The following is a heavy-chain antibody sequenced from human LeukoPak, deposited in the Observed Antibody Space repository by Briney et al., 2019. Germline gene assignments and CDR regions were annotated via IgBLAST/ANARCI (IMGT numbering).Heavy chain of an antibody. V-gene: IGHV4-39*01. J-gene: IGHJ6*03. CDR1: AGSISSSDYY. CDR3: ARQPMVVGYYYYYMDV. D-gene: IGHD4/OR15-4a*01. CDR2: IYYTGST. Sequence: SETLSLTCTLSAGSISSSDYYSGWIRQPPGKGLQWIGNIYYTGSTYYNPSLKSRVTISVDTSKNQFSLKVSSLTATDTALYYCARQPMVVGYYYYYMDVWGKGTTVTVSS.